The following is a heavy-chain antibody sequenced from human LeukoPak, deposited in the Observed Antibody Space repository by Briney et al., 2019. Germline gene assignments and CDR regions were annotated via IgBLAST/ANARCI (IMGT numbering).Heavy chain of an antibody. CDR1: GFTFSNYA. D-gene: IGHD3-10*01. CDR3: TTGPMGRLVVRGVIRTADY. V-gene: IGHV3-23*01. CDR2: ISAGGVSLFSGSGSAA. Sequence: GGSLRLSCVASGFTFSNYAMIWVRQAPGKGPQWVSVISAGGVSLFSGSGSAAYYADSVGGRFTISRDNSKNTLYLQMNSLKTEDTAVYYCTTGPMGRLVVRGVIRTADYWGQGTLVTVSS. J-gene: IGHJ4*02.